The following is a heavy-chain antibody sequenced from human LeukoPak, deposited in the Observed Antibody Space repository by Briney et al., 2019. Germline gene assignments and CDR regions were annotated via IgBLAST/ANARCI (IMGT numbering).Heavy chain of an antibody. Sequence: PGGSLRLSCAAAGFIVISNHMSWVRQAPGKRLERVAIIYTGDSTYYADSVKGRFTISRENSKNTVYLQMNSLRGEDTAMYYCARVGTGTSGYFDYWGQGAPVTVSS. CDR1: GFIVISNH. V-gene: IGHV3-53*01. CDR3: ARVGTGTSGYFDY. J-gene: IGHJ4*02. D-gene: IGHD2-8*01. CDR2: IYTGDST.